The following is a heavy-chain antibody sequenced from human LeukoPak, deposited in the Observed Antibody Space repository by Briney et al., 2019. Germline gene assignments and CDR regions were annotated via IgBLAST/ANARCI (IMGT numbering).Heavy chain of an antibody. J-gene: IGHJ5*02. D-gene: IGHD2/OR15-2a*01. CDR1: GGSISSSSYY. CDR2: IYYSGST. Sequence: PSETLSLTCTVSGGSISSSSYYWGWIRQPPGKGLEWIGSIYYSGSTYYNPSLKSRVTISVDTSKNQFSLKLSSVAAADTAVYYCARVFGGTTYNWFDPWGQGTLVTVSS. V-gene: IGHV4-39*01. CDR3: ARVFGGTTYNWFDP.